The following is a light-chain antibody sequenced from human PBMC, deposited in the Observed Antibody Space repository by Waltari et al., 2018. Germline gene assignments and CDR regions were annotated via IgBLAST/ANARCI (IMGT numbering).Light chain of an antibody. J-gene: IGKJ3*01. CDR3: HEYEYWPPGT. V-gene: IGKV3-15*01. CDR1: QSVRTN. CDR2: GAS. Sequence: EIVMTQSPATLSVSPGDRATPSCRASQSVRTNLAWFQQKPGQPPRLLISGASTRATGIPARFSGSGSGTEFTLTITGLQSEDFAVYYCHEYEYWPPGTFGPGTKVEIK.